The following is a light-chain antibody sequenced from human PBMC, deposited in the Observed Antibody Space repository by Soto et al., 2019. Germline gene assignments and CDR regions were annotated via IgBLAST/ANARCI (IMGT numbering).Light chain of an antibody. CDR2: GAS. CDR1: HSVSSSY. Sequence: EIVLTQSPGTLSLSPGERATLSCRASHSVSSSYLAWYQQKPGQAPRLLIYGASSRATGIPDRFSGSGSGKDFTLTISRLEPEDLAVYYCQQYGSSPPYTFGQGTKLEI. J-gene: IGKJ2*01. V-gene: IGKV3-20*01. CDR3: QQYGSSPPYT.